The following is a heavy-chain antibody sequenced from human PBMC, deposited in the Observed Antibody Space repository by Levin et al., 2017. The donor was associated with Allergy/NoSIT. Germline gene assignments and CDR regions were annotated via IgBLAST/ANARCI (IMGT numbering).Heavy chain of an antibody. J-gene: IGHJ4*02. CDR1: GGSISSYY. V-gene: IGHV4-4*07. Sequence: MSSETLSLTCTVSGGSISSYYWSWIRQPAGKGLEWIGRIYTSGSTNYNPSLKSRVTMSVDTSKNQFSLKLSSVTAADTAVYHCAREALASAGRGFDYWGQGTLVTVSS. CDR2: IYTSGST. D-gene: IGHD6-13*01. CDR3: AREALASAGRGFDY.